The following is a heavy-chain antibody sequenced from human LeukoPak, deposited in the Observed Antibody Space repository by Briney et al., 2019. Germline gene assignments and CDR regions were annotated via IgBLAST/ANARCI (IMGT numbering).Heavy chain of an antibody. CDR3: ARDLDSSGTTPGY. CDR2: IYHSGST. Sequence: SETLSLTCAVSGYSISSGYYWGWIRQPPGKGLEWIGSIYHSGSTYYNPSLKSRVTISVDTSKNQFSLKLSSVTAADTAVYYCARDLDSSGTTPGYWGQGTLVTVSS. D-gene: IGHD3-22*01. J-gene: IGHJ4*02. CDR1: GYSISSGYY. V-gene: IGHV4-38-2*02.